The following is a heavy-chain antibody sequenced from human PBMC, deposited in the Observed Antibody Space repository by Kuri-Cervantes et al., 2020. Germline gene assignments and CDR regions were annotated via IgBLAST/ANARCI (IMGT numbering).Heavy chain of an antibody. V-gene: IGHV4-59*11. D-gene: IGHD3-16*02. J-gene: IGHJ4*02. CDR1: GGSLSGHH. CDR3: ARGHYVWGSYL. Sequence: SETLSLTCTLTGGSLSGHHWSWIRQTPGRRLEWIGLISHNGSAIYNPSLKSRVTISVDTSKNQFSLKLSSVTAADTAVYYCARGHYVWGSYLWGQGTLVTVSS. CDR2: ISHNGSA.